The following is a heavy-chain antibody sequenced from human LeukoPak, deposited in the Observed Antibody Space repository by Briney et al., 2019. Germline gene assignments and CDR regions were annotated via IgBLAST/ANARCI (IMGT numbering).Heavy chain of an antibody. CDR1: GFTFSSYS. Sequence: GGSLRLSCAASGFTFSSYSMNWVRQAPGKGLEWVSVIYSGGSTYYADSVKGRFTISRDNSKNTLYLQMNSLRAEDTAVYYCAREAPVAGNYYFDYWGQGTLVTVSS. V-gene: IGHV3-66*01. D-gene: IGHD6-19*01. CDR3: AREAPVAGNYYFDY. J-gene: IGHJ4*02. CDR2: IYSGGST.